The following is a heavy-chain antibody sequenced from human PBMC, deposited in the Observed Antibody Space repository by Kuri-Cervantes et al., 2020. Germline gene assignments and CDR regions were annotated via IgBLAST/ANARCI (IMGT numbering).Heavy chain of an antibody. J-gene: IGHJ6*02. V-gene: IGHV3-30*18. Sequence: GESLKISCAASGFTFSSYGMHWVRQAPGKGLEWVAVISYDGSNKYYADSVKGRFTISRDNSKNTLYLQMNSLRAEDTAVYYCAKVGIAAGGTDVWGQGTTVTVSS. D-gene: IGHD6-25*01. CDR1: GFTFSSYG. CDR3: AKVGIAAGGTDV. CDR2: ISYDGSNK.